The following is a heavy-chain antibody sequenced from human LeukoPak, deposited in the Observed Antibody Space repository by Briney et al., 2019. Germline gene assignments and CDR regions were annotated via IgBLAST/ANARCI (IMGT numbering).Heavy chain of an antibody. CDR1: RFTFSSYA. V-gene: IGHV3-23*01. D-gene: IGHD3-9*01. J-gene: IGHJ4*02. CDR3: AKASHYYVLSGRFTARLCYFDY. Sequence: AGSRRLSCVASRFTFSSYAISCDRQAPGKLLEWVSAVRGHGGSAYYADSGKGPFTISRDNSKNTLYLQMSSLRAEDTAVFYCAKASHYYVLSGRFTARLCYFDYWGQGTLVTVSS. CDR2: VRGHGGSA.